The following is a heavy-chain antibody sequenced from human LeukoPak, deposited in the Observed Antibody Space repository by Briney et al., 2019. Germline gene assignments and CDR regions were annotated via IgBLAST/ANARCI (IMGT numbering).Heavy chain of an antibody. D-gene: IGHD3-22*01. Sequence: GGSLRLSCAASGFTFSSYAMHWVRQAPGKGLEWVAVISYDGSNKYYADSVKGRFTISRGNSKNTLYLQMNSLRAEDTAVYYCASDLNYYDSSGYYYFDYWGQGTLVTVSS. V-gene: IGHV3-30*01. J-gene: IGHJ4*02. CDR1: GFTFSSYA. CDR3: ASDLNYYDSSGYYYFDY. CDR2: ISYDGSNK.